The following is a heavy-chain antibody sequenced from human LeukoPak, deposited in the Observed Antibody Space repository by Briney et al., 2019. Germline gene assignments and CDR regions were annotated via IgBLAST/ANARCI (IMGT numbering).Heavy chain of an antibody. V-gene: IGHV1-2*04. CDR1: GYTFTGYY. CDR2: ISPNSGGT. CDR3: ARAMGIVGATFYYYGMDV. J-gene: IGHJ6*02. D-gene: IGHD1-26*01. Sequence: ASVKVSCKASGYTFTGYYMHWVRQAPGQGLEWMGWISPNSGGTNYVQKFQGWVTMTRDTSISTAYMELSRLRSDDTAVYYCARAMGIVGATFYYYGMDVWGQGTTVTVSS.